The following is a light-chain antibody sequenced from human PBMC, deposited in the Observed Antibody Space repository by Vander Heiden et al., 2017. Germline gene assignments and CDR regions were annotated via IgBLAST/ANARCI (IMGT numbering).Light chain of an antibody. CDR2: AAS. V-gene: IGKV1-27*01. Sequence: DIQMTQSPSSLSASVGDRVTITCRASQGISNYLAWYQQKPGKVPTLLIYAASTLQSGVPSRFSGSSLQPEDVATYYCQKYNSAPFTFGPGTKVDIK. J-gene: IGKJ3*01. CDR1: QGISNY. CDR3: QKYNSAPFT.